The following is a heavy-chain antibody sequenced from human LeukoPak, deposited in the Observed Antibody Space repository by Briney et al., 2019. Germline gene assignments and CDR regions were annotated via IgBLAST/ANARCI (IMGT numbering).Heavy chain of an antibody. J-gene: IGHJ4*02. CDR2: IWYDGSNK. V-gene: IGHV3-33*03. Sequence: GGSLRLSCAASGFTFSSYGMHWVRQAPGKGLEWVAVIWYDGSNKYYADSVKGRFTISRDNAKNSLYLQMNSLRAEDTALYYCAKVGKRGYIYGSFDYWGQGTLVTVSS. CDR1: GFTFSSYG. CDR3: AKVGKRGYIYGSFDY. D-gene: IGHD5-18*01.